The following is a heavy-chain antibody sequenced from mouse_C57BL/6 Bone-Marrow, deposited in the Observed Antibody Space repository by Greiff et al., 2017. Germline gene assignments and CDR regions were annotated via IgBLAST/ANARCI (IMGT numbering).Heavy chain of an antibody. V-gene: IGHV1-26*01. D-gene: IGHD1-1*01. CDR2: INPNNGGT. CDR3: ARRGGSSPFYFDY. CDR1: GYTFTDYY. Sequence: EVQLQQSGPELVKPGASVKISCKASGYTFTDYYMNWVKQSHGKSLEWIGDINPNNGGTSYNQKFKGKATLTVDKSSSTAYMELRSLTSEDSAVYYCARRGGSSPFYFDYWGQGTTLTVSS. J-gene: IGHJ2*01.